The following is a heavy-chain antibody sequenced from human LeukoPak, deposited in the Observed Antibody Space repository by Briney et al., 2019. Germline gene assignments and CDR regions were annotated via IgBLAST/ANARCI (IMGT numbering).Heavy chain of an antibody. CDR1: GFTFSSSA. CDR2: ISASGGST. Sequence: GGSLRLSCAASGFTFSSSAMSWVRQVPGKGLEWVSGISASGGSTYYADSVRGRFTISRDNSKNTLYLQMNSLRAEDTAVYYCASGGGSYYWGQGTLVTVSS. CDR3: ASGGGSYY. D-gene: IGHD3-16*01. J-gene: IGHJ4*02. V-gene: IGHV3-23*01.